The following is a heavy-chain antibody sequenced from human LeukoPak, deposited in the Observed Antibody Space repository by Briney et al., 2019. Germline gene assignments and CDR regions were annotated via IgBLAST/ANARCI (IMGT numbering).Heavy chain of an antibody. V-gene: IGHV4-4*09. CDR3: ARLTRLSTSPDRYYLDY. Sequence: SETLSLTCTVSGDSVSSYYWSWIRQPPGKGLEWIGYIYTSGGTNYIPSLKGRVTISIDTSKNQFSPKLSSVTAADSAVYYCARLTRLSTSPDRYYLDYWGQGTLVTVSS. D-gene: IGHD6-6*01. J-gene: IGHJ4*02. CDR2: IYTSGGT. CDR1: GDSVSSYY.